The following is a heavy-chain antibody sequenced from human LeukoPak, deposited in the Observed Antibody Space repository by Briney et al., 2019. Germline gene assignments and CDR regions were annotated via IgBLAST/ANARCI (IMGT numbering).Heavy chain of an antibody. V-gene: IGHV3-30*04. D-gene: IGHD2/OR15-2a*01. Sequence: GGSLRLSCAASGFTFSSYAMHCVRQAPGKGLEWVAVISYDGSDKYYADSVKGRFTISRDNSKNTLYLQMNSLRAEDTAVYYCARDFLRTGPYYYYYMDVWGKGTTVTVSS. CDR2: ISYDGSDK. CDR3: ARDFLRTGPYYYYYMDV. CDR1: GFTFSSYA. J-gene: IGHJ6*03.